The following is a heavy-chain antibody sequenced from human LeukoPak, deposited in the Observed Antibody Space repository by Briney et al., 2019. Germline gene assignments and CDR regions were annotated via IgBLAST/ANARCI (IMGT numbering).Heavy chain of an antibody. CDR2: INQDGSEK. V-gene: IGHV3-7*01. Sequence: PGGSLRLSCGASGFTFDDYWMSWVRQAPGQGLEWVANINQDGSEKYYLDSAKGRFTISRDNSKNTLYLQMNSLRAEDTAVYYCAKDFYGSGSYFPYWGQGTLVTVSS. CDR1: GFTFDDYW. CDR3: AKDFYGSGSYFPY. D-gene: IGHD3-10*01. J-gene: IGHJ4*02.